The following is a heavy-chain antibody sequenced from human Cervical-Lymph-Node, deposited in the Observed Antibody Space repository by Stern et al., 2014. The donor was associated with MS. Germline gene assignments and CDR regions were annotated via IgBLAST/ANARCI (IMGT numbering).Heavy chain of an antibody. CDR2: IYWDADE. V-gene: IGHV2-5*02. J-gene: IGHJ6*02. D-gene: IGHD4-17*01. CDR1: GFSLNTSGEG. Sequence: QVTLRESGPTLVKPTQTLTLTCTFSGFSLNTSGEGVGWIRQPPGKALEWLAVIYWDADERHSPSLNSRLTINQDTSKNQVVLTMANMDPVDTCTYYCAHTTVTFDEAYGLDVWGQGTTVTVSS. CDR3: AHTTVTFDEAYGLDV.